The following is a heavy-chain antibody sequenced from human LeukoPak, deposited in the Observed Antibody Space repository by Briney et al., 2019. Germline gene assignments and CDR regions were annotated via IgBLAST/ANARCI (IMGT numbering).Heavy chain of an antibody. CDR1: GGTFSSYA. CDR2: IIPIFGKA. V-gene: IGHV1-69*06. Sequence: SVKVSCKASGGTFSSYAISWVRQAPGQGLEWMGGIIPIFGKANYAQKFQGRVTITADKSTRTAYMELRSLRGDDTAVYYCVRYLLPIGCDYWGQGTLVTVSS. D-gene: IGHD6-19*01. J-gene: IGHJ4*02. CDR3: VRYLLPIGCDY.